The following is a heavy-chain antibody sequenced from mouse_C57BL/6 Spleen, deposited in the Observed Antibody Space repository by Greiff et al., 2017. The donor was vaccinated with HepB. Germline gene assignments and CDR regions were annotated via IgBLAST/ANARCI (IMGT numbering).Heavy chain of an antibody. CDR2: ISNSGST. CDR3: ARDNYYGSDWYFDV. CDR1: GYSITSGYD. J-gene: IGHJ1*03. D-gene: IGHD1-1*01. V-gene: IGHV3-1*01. Sequence: EVKLQESGPGMVKPSQSLSLTCTVTGYSITSGYDWHWIRHFPGNKLEWMGYISNSGSTNYNPSLKSRISITHDTSKNHFFLKLNAVTTEDTATYYCARDNYYGSDWYFDVWGTGTTVTGSS.